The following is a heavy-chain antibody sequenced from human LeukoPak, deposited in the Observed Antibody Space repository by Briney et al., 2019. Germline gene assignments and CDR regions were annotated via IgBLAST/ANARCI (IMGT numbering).Heavy chain of an antibody. CDR2: INHSGST. CDR1: GGSFSGYY. V-gene: IGHV4-34*01. D-gene: IGHD3-22*01. Sequence: SETLSLTCAVYGGSFSGYYWSWIRQPPGKGLEWIGEINHSGSTNYNPSLKSRVTISVDTSKNQFSLKLSSVTAADTAVYYCARDRGGRYYYDSSGYDYWGQGTLVTVSS. CDR3: ARDRGGRYYYDSSGYDY. J-gene: IGHJ4*02.